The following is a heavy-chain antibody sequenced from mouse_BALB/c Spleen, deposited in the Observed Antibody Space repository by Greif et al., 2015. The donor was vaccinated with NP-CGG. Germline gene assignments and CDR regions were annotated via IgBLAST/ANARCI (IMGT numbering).Heavy chain of an antibody. Sequence: EVQLVESGGDLVKPGGSLKLSCAASGFTFSSYGMSWVRQTPDKRLEWVATISSGGSYTYYPDSVKGRFTISRDNAKNTLYLQMSSLKSEDTAMYYCARHRYDYDIFAYWGQGTLVTVSA. CDR3: ARHRYDYDIFAY. CDR2: ISSGGSYT. D-gene: IGHD2-4*01. J-gene: IGHJ3*01. CDR1: GFTFSSYG. V-gene: IGHV5-6*01.